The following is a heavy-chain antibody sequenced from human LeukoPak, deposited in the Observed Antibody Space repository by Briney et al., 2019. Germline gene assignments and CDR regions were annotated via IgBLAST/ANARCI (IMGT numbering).Heavy chain of an antibody. CDR1: GFTFSSYA. Sequence: GGSLRLSCAASGFTFSSYAMSRVRQAPGKGLEWVSAISGSGGSTYYADSVKGRFTISRDNSKNTLYLQMNSLRAEDTAVYYCAKESRITIFGVVIIRYFDYWGQGTLVTVSS. CDR2: ISGSGGST. D-gene: IGHD3-3*01. V-gene: IGHV3-23*01. J-gene: IGHJ4*02. CDR3: AKESRITIFGVVIIRYFDY.